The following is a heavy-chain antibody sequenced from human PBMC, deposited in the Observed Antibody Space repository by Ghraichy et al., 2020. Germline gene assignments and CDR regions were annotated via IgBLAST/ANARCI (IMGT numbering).Heavy chain of an antibody. J-gene: IGHJ4*02. V-gene: IGHV3-23*01. D-gene: IGHD3-10*01. CDR3: AKVRGSSYYFDS. CDR2: ISGSGGST. Sequence: GGSLRLSCAASGFTFSSYAMSWVRQAPGKGLEWVSAISGSGGSTNYADSVKGRFTISRDNSKNTLYLQMNSLRAEDTAIYYCAKVRGSSYYFDSWGQGTLVTVSS. CDR1: GFTFSSYA.